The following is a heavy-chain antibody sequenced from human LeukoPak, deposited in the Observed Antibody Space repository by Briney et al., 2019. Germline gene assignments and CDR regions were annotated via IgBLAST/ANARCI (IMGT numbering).Heavy chain of an antibody. V-gene: IGHV3-30*03. D-gene: IGHD5-18*01. CDR2: ISNDGSDK. Sequence: GGSLRLSCAASGFTFSTFAMHWVRRAPGKGLEWVTIISNDGSDKSYADSVKGRFTISRDNSKNTLYLQMNSLKVEDTAVYYCARGRLWDKITWYRPLDCWGQGTLVTVSS. CDR3: ARGRLWDKITWYRPLDC. CDR1: GFTFSTFA. J-gene: IGHJ4*02.